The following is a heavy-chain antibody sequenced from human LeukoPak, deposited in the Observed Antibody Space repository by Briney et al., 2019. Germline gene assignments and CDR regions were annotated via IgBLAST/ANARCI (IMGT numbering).Heavy chain of an antibody. V-gene: IGHV3-21*01. Sequence: GGSLRLSCAASGFTFSSYSMNWVRQAPGKGLEWVSSISSSSSYIYYADSVKGRFTISRDNAKNSLYLQMNSLRAQDTAVYYCARCPFYYYMDVWGKGTTVTVSS. CDR3: ARCPFYYYMDV. J-gene: IGHJ6*03. CDR2: ISSSSSYI. CDR1: GFTFSSYS.